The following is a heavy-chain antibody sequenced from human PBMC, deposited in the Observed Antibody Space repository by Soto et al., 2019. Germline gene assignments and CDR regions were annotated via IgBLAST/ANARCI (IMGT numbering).Heavy chain of an antibody. V-gene: IGHV1-18*01. CDR2: ISAYNGNT. Sequence: GPVKVSCKASGYTFTSYGISWVRQAPGQGLEWMGWISAYNGNTNYAQKLQGRVTMTTDTSTSTAYMELRSLRSDDTAVYYCASTFGYCSSTSCYGWFDPWGQGTLLTVSS. CDR3: ASTFGYCSSTSCYGWFDP. D-gene: IGHD2-2*03. CDR1: GYTFTSYG. J-gene: IGHJ5*02.